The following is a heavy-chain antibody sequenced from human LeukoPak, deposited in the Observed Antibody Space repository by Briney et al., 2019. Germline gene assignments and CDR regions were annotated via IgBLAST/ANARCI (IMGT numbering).Heavy chain of an antibody. CDR1: GGPISSYY. V-gene: IGHV4-59*12. D-gene: IGHD2-21*02. CDR2: IHYSGST. J-gene: IGHJ3*01. Sequence: PSETLSLTCTVSGGPISSYYWSLIRQPPGKGLEWIGYIHYSGSTNYNPSLKGRVTISVDTSKNQFSLKLSSVTAADTAVYYCARDSQIRLLLNNYDVFDVWGQGTVVTVSS. CDR3: ARDSQIRLLLNNYDVFDV.